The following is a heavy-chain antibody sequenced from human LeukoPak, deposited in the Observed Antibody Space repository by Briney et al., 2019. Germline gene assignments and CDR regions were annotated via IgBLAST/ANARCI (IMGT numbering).Heavy chain of an antibody. CDR1: GGSISSGGYY. CDR3: ARDADSYYYDSSGYYYLYYFDY. J-gene: IGHJ4*02. V-gene: IGHV4-61*02. D-gene: IGHD3-22*01. CDR2: IYTSGST. Sequence: SETLSLTCAVSGGSISSGGYYWSWIRQPAGKGLEWIGRIYTSGSTNYNPSLKSRVAMSVDTSKNQFSLKLSSVTAADTAVYYCARDADSYYYDSSGYYYLYYFDYWGQGTLVTVSS.